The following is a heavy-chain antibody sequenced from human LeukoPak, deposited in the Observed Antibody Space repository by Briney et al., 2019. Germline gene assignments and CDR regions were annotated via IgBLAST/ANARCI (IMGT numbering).Heavy chain of an antibody. D-gene: IGHD2-2*01. CDR1: GYSISSGYY. J-gene: IGHJ4*02. CDR2: TYHSGST. CDR3: PCYCSSTCCYVSTFDY. V-gene: IGHV4-38-2*02. Sequence: SETLSLTCTVSGYSISSGYYWGWIRQPPGKGLEWIGSTYHSGSTYYNPSFKSRVTISVDTSKNKFSLKLGPVTAADPPGNYGPCYCSSTCCYVSTFDYWGQGTLVTVSS.